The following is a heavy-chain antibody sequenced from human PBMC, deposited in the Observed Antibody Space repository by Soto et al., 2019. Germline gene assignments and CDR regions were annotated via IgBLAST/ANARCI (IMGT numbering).Heavy chain of an antibody. CDR1: GGSISSYY. D-gene: IGHD6-19*01. CDR3: ARDLAYFNSGWYYAFDI. J-gene: IGHJ3*02. CDR2: IYYSGST. V-gene: IGHV4-59*01. Sequence: QVQLQESGPGLVKPSETLSLTCTVSGGSISSYYWSWIRQPPGKGLEWIGDIYYSGSTNYNPSLKSRVTISVDTSKHLFSLNLSSVTAADTAVYYCARDLAYFNSGWYYAFDIWGQGTIVTVSS.